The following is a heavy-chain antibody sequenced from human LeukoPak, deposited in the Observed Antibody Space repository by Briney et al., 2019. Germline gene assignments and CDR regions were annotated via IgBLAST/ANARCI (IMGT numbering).Heavy chain of an antibody. CDR1: GYTFTGYY. V-gene: IGHV1-46*01. J-gene: IGHJ5*02. Sequence: ASVKVSCKASGYTFTGYYMHWVRQAPGQGLEWMGIINPSGGSTSYAQKFQGRVTMTRDTSTSTVYMELSSLRSEDTAVYYCAREAGITMVRGVIGGPWGQGTLVTVSS. D-gene: IGHD3-10*01. CDR3: AREAGITMVRGVIGGP. CDR2: INPSGGST.